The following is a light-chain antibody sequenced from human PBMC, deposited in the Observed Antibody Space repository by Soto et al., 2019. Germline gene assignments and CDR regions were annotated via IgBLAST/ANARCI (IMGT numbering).Light chain of an antibody. V-gene: IGKV1-39*01. J-gene: IGKJ1*01. CDR1: QSINTY. CDR2: AAS. CDR3: QQSYNTPRT. Sequence: DIQMTQSPSSPSASVGDRVTIACRASQSINTYLNWYQQKPGKAPKLLIYAASFLQSGVPSRFSGSGSGTDFILTISSLQPDDFATYYCQQSYNTPRTFGQGTKVEIK.